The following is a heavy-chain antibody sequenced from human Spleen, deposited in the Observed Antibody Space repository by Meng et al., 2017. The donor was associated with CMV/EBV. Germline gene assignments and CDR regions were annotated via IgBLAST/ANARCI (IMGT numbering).Heavy chain of an antibody. Sequence: GESLKISCAASGFTFSSYSMNWVRQAPGKGLEWVSSISSSSSYIYYADSVKGRFTISRDNAKNSLYLQMSSLRAEDTALYYCARGNAYTSSSPPGYWGQGTLVTVSS. D-gene: IGHD6-6*01. CDR3: ARGNAYTSSSPPGY. V-gene: IGHV3-21*01. CDR2: ISSSSSYI. J-gene: IGHJ4*02. CDR1: GFTFSSYS.